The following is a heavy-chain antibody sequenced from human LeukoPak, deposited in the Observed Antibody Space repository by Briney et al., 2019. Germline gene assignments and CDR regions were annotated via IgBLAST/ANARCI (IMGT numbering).Heavy chain of an antibody. Sequence: GGSLRLSCAASGSTFDDYGMGWVRQAPGKGLEWVSGINWNGGSTDYADSVKGRFTISRDNAKNSLYLQMISLRAEDTALYYCARDSVATTAFDIWGQGTMVTVSS. CDR3: ARDSVATTAFDI. J-gene: IGHJ3*02. CDR2: INWNGGST. V-gene: IGHV3-20*04. CDR1: GSTFDDYG. D-gene: IGHD5-12*01.